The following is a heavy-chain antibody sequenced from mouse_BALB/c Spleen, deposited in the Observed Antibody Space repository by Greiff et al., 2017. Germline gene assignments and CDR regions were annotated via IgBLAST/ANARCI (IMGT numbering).Heavy chain of an antibody. J-gene: IGHJ3*01. D-gene: IGHD1-2*01. CDR2: IDPSDSYT. CDR1: GYTFTSYW. V-gene: IGHV1-69*02. Sequence: QVQLQQPGAELVKPGASVKLSCKASGYTFTSYWMHWVKQRPGQGLEWIGEIDPSDSYTNYNQKFKGKATLTVDKSSITAYMQLSSLTSEDSAVYYCAENYSYGFAYWGQGTLVTVSA. CDR3: AENYSYGFAY.